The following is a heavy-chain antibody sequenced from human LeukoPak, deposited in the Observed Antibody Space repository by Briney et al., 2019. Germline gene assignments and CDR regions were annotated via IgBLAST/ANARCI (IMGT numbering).Heavy chain of an antibody. Sequence: PGGPLRLSCAASGLTFSSYWMHWVRQAPGKGLVWVSSINSDGSGTMYADSVKGRFTISRDNAKNILYLQMNSLRAEDTAVYYCARLPTGSSLHYWGQGTLVTVSS. CDR3: ARLPTGSSLHY. CDR2: INSDGSGT. D-gene: IGHD6-6*01. CDR1: GLTFSSYW. V-gene: IGHV3-74*03. J-gene: IGHJ4*02.